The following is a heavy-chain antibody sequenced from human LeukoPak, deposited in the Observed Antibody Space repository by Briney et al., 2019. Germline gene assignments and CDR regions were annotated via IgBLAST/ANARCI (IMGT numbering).Heavy chain of an antibody. CDR1: GFSFSDYW. CDR3: TREYSANRYSDY. D-gene: IGHD5-12*01. Sequence: GGSLRLSCVVSGFSFSDYWMHWVRQGPGKGLVWVSRINSDGSVTTYADSVKGRFTISRDNAKSTVYLQMNSLRAEDTAMYYCTREYSANRYSDYWGQGTLVTVSS. V-gene: IGHV3-74*01. CDR2: INSDGSVT. J-gene: IGHJ4*02.